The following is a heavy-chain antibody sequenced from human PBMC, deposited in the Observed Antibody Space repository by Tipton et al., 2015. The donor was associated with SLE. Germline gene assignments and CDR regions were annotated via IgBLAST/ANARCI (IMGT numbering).Heavy chain of an antibody. CDR2: IYYSGST. Sequence: LRLSCTVSGGSISSTSFYWGCIRQPPGKGLEWIGSIYYSGSTYYNPSLKSRVTISVDTSKNQLSLKLSSVTAADTAVYYCARDLGLYSSSWYEGFDPWGQGNLVTVSS. CDR1: GGSISSTSFY. J-gene: IGHJ5*02. D-gene: IGHD6-13*01. CDR3: ARDLGLYSSSWYEGFDP. V-gene: IGHV4-39*07.